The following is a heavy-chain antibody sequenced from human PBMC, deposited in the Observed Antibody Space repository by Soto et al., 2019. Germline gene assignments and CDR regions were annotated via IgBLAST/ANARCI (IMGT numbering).Heavy chain of an antibody. CDR3: ARVGGAAGLPEYFQH. D-gene: IGHD6-13*01. CDR1: GDSVTSHY. Sequence: ETLSLTCSFSGDSVTSHYFTWIRQSPEKGLEWIGYMHYTGFSHYNPSLKSRLTISVDKSKNQFTLQLTSVTVADTAVYYCARVGGAAGLPEYFQHWGQGTLVTVSS. V-gene: IGHV4-59*02. CDR2: MHYTGFS. J-gene: IGHJ1*01.